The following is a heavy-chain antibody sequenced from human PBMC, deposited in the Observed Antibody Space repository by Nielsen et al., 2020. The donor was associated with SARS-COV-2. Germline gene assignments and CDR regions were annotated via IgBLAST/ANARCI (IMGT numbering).Heavy chain of an antibody. J-gene: IGHJ5*02. CDR3: ARGGGVVVVPAPFEDWFDP. CDR2: IIPIFGTA. D-gene: IGHD2-2*01. Sequence: WVRQAPGQGLEWMGGIIPIFGTANYAQKFQGRVTITADESTSTAYMELSSLRSEDTAVYYCARGGGVVVVPAPFEDWFDPWGQGTLVTVSS. V-gene: IGHV1-69*01.